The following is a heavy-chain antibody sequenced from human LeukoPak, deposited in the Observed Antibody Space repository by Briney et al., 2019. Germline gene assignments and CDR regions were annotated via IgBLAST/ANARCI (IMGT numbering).Heavy chain of an antibody. CDR1: GFTFTTYG. CDR3: AKRSGSFYYFDY. CDR2: IGGSGIRT. Sequence: GGSLRLSCSASGFTFTTYGMNWVRQAPGKGLEWVSGIGGSGIRTYYADSVKGRFIISRDNSRNTLYLQMNSLRAEDTAVYYCAKRSGSFYYFDYWGQGTLVTVSS. V-gene: IGHV3-23*01. D-gene: IGHD1-26*01. J-gene: IGHJ4*02.